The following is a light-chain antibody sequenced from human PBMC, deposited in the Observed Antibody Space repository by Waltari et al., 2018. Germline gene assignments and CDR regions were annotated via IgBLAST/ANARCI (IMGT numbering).Light chain of an antibody. J-gene: IGKJ4*01. V-gene: IGKV3D-7*01. CDR2: GAS. Sequence: PGERVTLSCRASQSVSSTYLTWYQQKPGQATRLLIYGASTSATGIPARFSGSGSGTDFTLTISSLQPGDFAVYCCQQDYNLFTFGGGTKVESK. CDR1: QSVSSTY. CDR3: QQDYNLFT.